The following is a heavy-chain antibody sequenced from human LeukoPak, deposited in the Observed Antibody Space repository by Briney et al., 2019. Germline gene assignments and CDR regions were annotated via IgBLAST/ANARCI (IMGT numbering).Heavy chain of an antibody. J-gene: IGHJ6*03. CDR1: GFTFSSYG. D-gene: IGHD2/OR15-2a*01. V-gene: IGHV3-30*18. CDR3: AKEPQLTTWYYYYYMDV. CDR2: ISYDGSNK. Sequence: PGGSLRLSCAASGFTFSSYGMHWVRQAPGKGLEWVAVISYDGSNKYYADSVKGRFTISRDNSKNTLYLQMNSLRAEDTAVYYCAKEPQLTTWYYYYYMDVWGKGTTVTVSS.